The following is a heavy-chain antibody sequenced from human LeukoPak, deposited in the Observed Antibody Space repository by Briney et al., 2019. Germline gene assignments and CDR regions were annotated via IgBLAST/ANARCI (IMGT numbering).Heavy chain of an antibody. Sequence: PGRSLRLSCAASGFTFSSYGMHWVRQAPGKGLEWVAVISYDGSNKYYADSVKGRFTISRDNSKNTLYLQMNSLRAEDTAVYYCARLGSAPRGYFDYWGQGTLVTVSS. CDR3: ARLGSAPRGYFDY. D-gene: IGHD2-15*01. V-gene: IGHV3-30*03. J-gene: IGHJ4*02. CDR1: GFTFSSYG. CDR2: ISYDGSNK.